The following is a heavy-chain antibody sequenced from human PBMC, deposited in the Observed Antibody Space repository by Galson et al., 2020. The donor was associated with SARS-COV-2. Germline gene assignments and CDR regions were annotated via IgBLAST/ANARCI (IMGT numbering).Heavy chain of an antibody. J-gene: IGHJ4*02. CDR3: ATAFGLDY. V-gene: IGHV3-30*03. CDR1: GFTFSSYG. CDR2: ISYDGSNK. D-gene: IGHD3-16*01. Sequence: GGSLRLSCAASGFTFSSYGMHWVRQAPGKGLEWVAVISYDGSNKYYADSVKGRFTISRDNSKNTLYLQMNSLRAEDTAVYYCATAFGLDYWGQGTLVTVSS.